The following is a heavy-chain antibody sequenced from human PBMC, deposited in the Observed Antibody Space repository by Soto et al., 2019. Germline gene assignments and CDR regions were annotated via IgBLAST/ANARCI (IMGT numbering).Heavy chain of an antibody. D-gene: IGHD1-26*01. CDR3: AIVRSTGRVPDPPAY. CDR1: GYTFTSYG. J-gene: IGHJ4*02. V-gene: IGHV1-18*01. CDR2: ISAYNGNT. Sequence: VSSVKVSCKASGYTFTSYGISWVRQAPGQGLEWMGWISAYNGNTNYAQKLQGRVTMTTDTSTSTAYMELRSLRSDDTAVYYCAIVRSTGRVPDPPAYSAQGTLVPVSA.